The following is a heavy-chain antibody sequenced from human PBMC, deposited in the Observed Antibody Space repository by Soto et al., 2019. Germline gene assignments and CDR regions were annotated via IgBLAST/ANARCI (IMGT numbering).Heavy chain of an antibody. CDR2: IYFNRST. Sequence: QVQLLQSGPGPVKPSQTLSLTCTVSGVYVDSAAYYWSWIRQRPGMGLEWIGNIYFNRSTYYSPSLRSRLTISLDTSRNQSSLRLSSVTAADTAVYYCARYRFTASWSKFDYWGQGPLVTVSS. V-gene: IGHV4-31*03. D-gene: IGHD3-16*02. CDR1: GVYVDSAAYY. CDR3: ARYRFTASWSKFDY. J-gene: IGHJ4*02.